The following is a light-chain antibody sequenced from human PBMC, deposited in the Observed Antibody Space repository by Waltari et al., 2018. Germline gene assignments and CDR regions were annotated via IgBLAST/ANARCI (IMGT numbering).Light chain of an antibody. V-gene: IGKV1-16*02. CDR1: QGINTY. CDR3: QQYNTYPPT. CDR2: AAS. J-gene: IGKJ4*01. Sequence: IQMTQSPSSLSPSVGDRVIITCRSSQGINTYLAWFQQKPGKAPKSLIYAASTLQSGVSSNFSGSGSGTDFTLTTSSLQPEDCATYYCQQYNTYPPTFGGGTRVEI.